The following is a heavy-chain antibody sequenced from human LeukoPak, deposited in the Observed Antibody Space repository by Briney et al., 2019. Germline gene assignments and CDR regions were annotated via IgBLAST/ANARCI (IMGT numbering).Heavy chain of an antibody. Sequence: SETLSLTCTVSGGSISSGGYYWSWIRQPPGKGLEWIGEINHSGSTNYNPSLKSRVTISVDTSKNQFSLKLSSVTAADTAVYYCARRGNYYDSSGYYWGYFQHWGQGTLVTVSS. J-gene: IGHJ1*01. CDR2: INHSGST. D-gene: IGHD3-22*01. V-gene: IGHV4-39*07. CDR3: ARRGNYYDSSGYYWGYFQH. CDR1: GGSISSGGYY.